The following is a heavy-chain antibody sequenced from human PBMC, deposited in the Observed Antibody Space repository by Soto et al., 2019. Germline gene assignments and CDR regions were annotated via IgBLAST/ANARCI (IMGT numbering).Heavy chain of an antibody. V-gene: IGHV4-61*01. J-gene: IGHJ3*02. Sequence: SETLSLTCNVSGGSVSSGSYYWSWIRQPPGKGLEWIGYIYYSGRTNYNPSLKSRVTISVDTSKNQFSLKLSSVTAADTAVYYCARISKYYDFWSGYLGDDAFDIWGQGTMVTVSS. CDR3: ARISKYYDFWSGYLGDDAFDI. D-gene: IGHD3-3*01. CDR1: GGSVSSGSYY. CDR2: IYYSGRT.